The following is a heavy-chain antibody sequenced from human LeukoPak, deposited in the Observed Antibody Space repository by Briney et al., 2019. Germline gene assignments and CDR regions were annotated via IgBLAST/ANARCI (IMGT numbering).Heavy chain of an antibody. CDR2: IHKSETP. D-gene: IGHD5-12*01. V-gene: IGHV4-59*11. CDR1: GGSITSLY. J-gene: IGHJ4*02. Sequence: PSETLSLTCAVPGGSITSLYCNWVRQPPGKGLEWIGYIHKSETPNYSPSFRSRVPISAATSTTQFSRKLVSLNAADPAVYYCVTGFGWLPDYWGQGPPVPVSS. CDR3: VTGFGWLPDY.